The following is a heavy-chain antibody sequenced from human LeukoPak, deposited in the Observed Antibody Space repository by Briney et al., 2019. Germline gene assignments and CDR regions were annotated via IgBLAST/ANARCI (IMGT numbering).Heavy chain of an antibody. D-gene: IGHD6-13*01. Sequence: GGSLRLSCAASGFTFDDYTMHWVRQAAGKGLEWVSHINWDGSDTYYADSVKGRFTISRDNSKNSLYLQLNSLRTEDTALYHCANDGAAAGRNYYYYYMDVWGKGTTVTVSS. CDR3: ANDGAAAGRNYYYYYMDV. V-gene: IGHV3-43*01. J-gene: IGHJ6*03. CDR2: INWDGSDT. CDR1: GFTFDDYT.